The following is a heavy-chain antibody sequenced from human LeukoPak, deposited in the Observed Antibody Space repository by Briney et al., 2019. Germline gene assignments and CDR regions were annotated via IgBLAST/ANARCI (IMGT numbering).Heavy chain of an antibody. J-gene: IGHJ3*02. CDR3: AREGYYDSSGYYEI. Sequence: SETRSLTCTVSGGSISSYYWGWIRQPAGKGLEWIGRIYTSGSTNYNPSLKSRVTMSVDTSKNQFSLKLSSVTAADTAVYYCAREGYYDSSGYYEIWGQGTMVTVSS. CDR1: GGSISSYY. V-gene: IGHV4-4*07. D-gene: IGHD3-22*01. CDR2: IYTSGST.